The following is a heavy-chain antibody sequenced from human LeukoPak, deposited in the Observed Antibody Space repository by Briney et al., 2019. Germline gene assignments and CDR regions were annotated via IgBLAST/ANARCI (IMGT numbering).Heavy chain of an antibody. CDR2: ISSSSSYI. J-gene: IGHJ6*02. V-gene: IGHV3-21*01. CDR1: GFTFSSYS. CDR3: ARDPTDYADYYYYGMDV. D-gene: IGHD4-17*01. Sequence: AGGSLRLSCAASGFTFSSYSMNWVRQAPGKGLEWVSSISSSSSYIYYADSVKGRFTISRDNAKNSLYLQMNSLRAEDTAVYYCARDPTDYADYYYYGMDVWGQGTTVTVSS.